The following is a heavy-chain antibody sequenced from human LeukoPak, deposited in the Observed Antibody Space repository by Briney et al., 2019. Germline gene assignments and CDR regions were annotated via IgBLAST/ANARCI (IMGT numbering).Heavy chain of an antibody. CDR2: WRYDGSP. CDR3: ARESWYMDWFDP. J-gene: IGHJ5*02. D-gene: IGHD6-13*01. V-gene: IGHV4-59*11. CDR1: GGSISGRY. Sequence: SETLSLTCAVSGGSISGRYWSWIRQPPGKGLEWIANWRYDGSPNYTPSLESRATISLDTSKNQFSLKLSSVTAADTAVYYCARESWYMDWFDPWGQGTLVTVSS.